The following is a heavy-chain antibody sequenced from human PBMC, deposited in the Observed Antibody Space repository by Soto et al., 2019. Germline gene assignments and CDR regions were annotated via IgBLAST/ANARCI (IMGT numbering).Heavy chain of an antibody. Sequence: SETLSLTCTVSGGSISSYCWSWIRQPAGKGLEWIGRIYTSGSTNYNPSLKSRVTMSVDTSKNQFSLKLSSVTAADTAVYYCARDRATVTEMYYYYGMDVWGQGTTVTVSS. CDR1: GGSISSYC. V-gene: IGHV4-4*07. J-gene: IGHJ6*02. D-gene: IGHD4-4*01. CDR2: IYTSGST. CDR3: ARDRATVTEMYYYYGMDV.